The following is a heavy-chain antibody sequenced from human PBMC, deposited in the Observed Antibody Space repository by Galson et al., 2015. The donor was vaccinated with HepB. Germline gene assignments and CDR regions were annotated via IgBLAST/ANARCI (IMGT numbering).Heavy chain of an antibody. V-gene: IGHV3-21*01. J-gene: IGHJ5*01. CDR3: VRDTVRMGGLWFDP. CDR2: IGASSSCV. CDR1: GFTFSAHT. D-gene: IGHD3/OR15-3a*01. Sequence: SLRLSCAASGFTFSAHTMNWVRQAPGKGLEWVSAIGASSSCVYYADSVKGRFTISRDDAKKLVHLQMNSLRAEDTAVYHCVRDTVRMGGLWFDPWGQGTLVAVSS.